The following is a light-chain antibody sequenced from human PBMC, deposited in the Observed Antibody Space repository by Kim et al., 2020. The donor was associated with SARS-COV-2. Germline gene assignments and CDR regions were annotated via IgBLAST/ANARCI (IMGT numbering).Light chain of an antibody. Sequence: DIQMTQSPSSLSASVRDRVTITCRASQSISSYLNWYQQKPGKAPKLLIYAASSLQSGVPSRFSGSGSGTDFTLTISSLQPEDFATYYGQQSYSTPMYTFGQGTKLEI. CDR3: QQSYSTPMYT. V-gene: IGKV1-39*01. CDR2: AAS. CDR1: QSISSY. J-gene: IGKJ2*01.